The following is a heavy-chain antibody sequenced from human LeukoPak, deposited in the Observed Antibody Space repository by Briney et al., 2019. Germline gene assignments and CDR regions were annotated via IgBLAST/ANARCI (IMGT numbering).Heavy chain of an antibody. D-gene: IGHD3-10*01. CDR3: ARDGSGRVPEMSAPDY. CDR2: IRSSSRTI. J-gene: IGHJ4*02. V-gene: IGHV3-48*01. CDR1: GFTFSRYT. Sequence: GGALRLSCAASGFTFSRYTMNWARQAPGKGLEWVSYIRSSSRTIYYADSVKGRFTISRDNAKNPLYLQMNRLRAEDTAVYYCARDGSGRVPEMSAPDYWGQGTLVTVSS.